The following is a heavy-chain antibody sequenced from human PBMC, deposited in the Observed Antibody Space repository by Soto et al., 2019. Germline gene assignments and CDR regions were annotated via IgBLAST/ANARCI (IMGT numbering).Heavy chain of an antibody. V-gene: IGHV4-30-2*01. J-gene: IGHJ5*02. CDR1: GGSISSGGYS. CDR2: IYHSGST. CDR3: ASVTVATKKFDP. D-gene: IGHD5-12*01. Sequence: QLQLQESGSGLVKPSQTLSLTCAVSGGSISSGGYSWSWIRQPPGKCLEWIGYIYHSGSTYYNPSLKSRVPTSVDRPTNQVSLKLSSVTAADKAVYCCASVTVATKKFDPCGQGPLVTVSS.